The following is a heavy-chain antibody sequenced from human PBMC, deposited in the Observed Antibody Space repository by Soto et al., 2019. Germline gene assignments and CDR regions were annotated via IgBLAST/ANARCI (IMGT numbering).Heavy chain of an antibody. CDR3: ARPYSSGWYPPENYYYYGMDV. J-gene: IGHJ6*02. V-gene: IGHV1-18*01. CDR2: ISAYNGNT. Sequence: ASVKVSCKASGYTFTSYGISWVRQAPGQGLEWMGWISAYNGNTNYAQKLQGRVTMTTDTSTSTAYMELRSLRSDDTAVYYCARPYSSGWYPPENYYYYGMDVWGQGTTVTVSS. D-gene: IGHD6-19*01. CDR1: GYTFTSYG.